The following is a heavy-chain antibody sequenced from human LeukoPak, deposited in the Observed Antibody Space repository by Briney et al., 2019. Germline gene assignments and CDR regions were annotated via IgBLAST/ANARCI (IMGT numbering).Heavy chain of an antibody. D-gene: IGHD2-15*01. CDR3: AMLGYCSGGSCYSWDAFDI. CDR2: IYTIGST. J-gene: IGHJ3*02. CDR1: GGSISSYY. V-gene: IGHV4-4*07. Sequence: PSETLSLTCTVAGGSISSYYWSWIRQPAGKGLEWIGRIYTIGSTNYNPSLKSRVTMSVDTSKNQFSLKLSSVTAADTAVYYCAMLGYCSGGSCYSWDAFDIWGQGTMVTVSS.